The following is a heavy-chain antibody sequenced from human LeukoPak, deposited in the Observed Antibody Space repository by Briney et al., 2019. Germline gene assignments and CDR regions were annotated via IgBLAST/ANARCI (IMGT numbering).Heavy chain of an antibody. CDR3: TRGAPARPLLWFGHSTSNHDY. CDR1: GFTFGDYA. J-gene: IGHJ4*02. V-gene: IGHV3-49*03. Sequence: GGSLRLSCTASGFTFGDYAMSWFRQAPGKGLEWVGFIRSKAYGGTTEYAASVKGRFTISRDDSKSIAYLQMNSLKTEDTAVYYCTRGAPARPLLWFGHSTSNHDYWGQGTLVTVSS. CDR2: IRSKAYGGTT. D-gene: IGHD3-10*01.